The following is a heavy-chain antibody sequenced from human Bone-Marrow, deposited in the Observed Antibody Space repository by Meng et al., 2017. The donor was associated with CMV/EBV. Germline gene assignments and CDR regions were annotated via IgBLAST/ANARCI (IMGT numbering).Heavy chain of an antibody. CDR2: INSDGSST. CDR3: ARDSRIAAPDY. Sequence: GGSLRLSCVASGFTFSKWEMNWVRQAPGKGLVWVSRINSDGSSTSYADSVKGRFTISRDNAKNTLYLQTNRLRAEDPAVYSCARDSRIAAPDYWGQGTLVTVSS. CDR1: GFTFSKWE. V-gene: IGHV3-74*01. D-gene: IGHD6-6*01. J-gene: IGHJ4*02.